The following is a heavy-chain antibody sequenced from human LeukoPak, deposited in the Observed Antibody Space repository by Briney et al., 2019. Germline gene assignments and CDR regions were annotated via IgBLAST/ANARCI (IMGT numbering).Heavy chain of an antibody. J-gene: IGHJ4*02. CDR3: ARETSLHIFDS. Sequence: SETLSLTCDVYNASFGPYYWSWLRQSPGKGLEYIGEVNYRGDGNYNPSLNSRASISIDTSKKQFSLRLTSVTAADTAMYYRARETSLHIFDSWGQGTLVTVSS. CDR1: NASFGPYY. D-gene: IGHD2-21*01. CDR2: VNYRGDG. V-gene: IGHV4-34*01.